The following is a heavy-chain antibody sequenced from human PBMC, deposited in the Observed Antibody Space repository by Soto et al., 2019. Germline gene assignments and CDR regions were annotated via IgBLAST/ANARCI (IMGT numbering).Heavy chain of an antibody. CDR2: ISFDGSNK. CDR3: AKVRRVGNGYNLGFDY. J-gene: IGHJ4*02. D-gene: IGHD5-12*01. V-gene: IGHV3-30-3*02. Sequence: QAPGKGLQWVSSISFDGSNKYYVDSVKGRFTISRDNSKNTLYLEVDSLRAEDTAVYYCAKVRRVGNGYNLGFDYWGQGTLVTVSS.